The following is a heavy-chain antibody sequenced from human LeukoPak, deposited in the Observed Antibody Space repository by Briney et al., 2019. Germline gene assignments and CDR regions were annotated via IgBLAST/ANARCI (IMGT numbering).Heavy chain of an antibody. D-gene: IGHD6-19*01. CDR2: ISAYNGNT. J-gene: IGHJ4*02. V-gene: IGHV1-18*01. CDR1: GYTFTSYG. Sequence: GASVKVSCKASGYTFTSYGISWVRQAPGQGLEWMGWISAYNGNTNYAQKLQGRVTMTTDTSTSTAYMELRSLRSDDTAVYYCARDRSAAVAGPSAWHYRGQGTLVTVSS. CDR3: ARDRSAAVAGPSAWHY.